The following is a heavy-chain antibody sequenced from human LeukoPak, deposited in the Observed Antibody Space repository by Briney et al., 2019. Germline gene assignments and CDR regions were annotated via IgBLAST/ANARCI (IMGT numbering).Heavy chain of an antibody. CDR2: IHYTGST. V-gene: IGHV4-59*01. Sequence: SETLSLTCTVSGGSISSYYWSWIRQPPGKGLECIGYIHYTGSTNYNPSLKSRVTISVDTSKNQFSLKLSSVTAADTAVYYCAKGYSYGFYYYYYMDVWGKGTTVTVSS. D-gene: IGHD5-18*01. CDR1: GGSISSYY. CDR3: AKGYSYGFYYYYYMDV. J-gene: IGHJ6*03.